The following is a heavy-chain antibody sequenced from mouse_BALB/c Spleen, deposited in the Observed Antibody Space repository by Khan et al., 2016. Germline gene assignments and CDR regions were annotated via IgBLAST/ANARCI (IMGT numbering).Heavy chain of an antibody. CDR1: GFAFSSYW. V-gene: IGHV1-80*01. J-gene: IGHJ3*01. D-gene: IGHD2-14*01. CDR2: IYPGDGDT. Sequence: QVQLQQSGAELVRPGSSVKISCKASGFAFSSYWMNWVKQRPGRGLEWIGQIYPGDGDTNYNGKFKAKATLTADKSSSTAYMQLSSLTSEDSAVYFCARGTPCANWGQGTLVTVSA. CDR3: ARGTPCAN.